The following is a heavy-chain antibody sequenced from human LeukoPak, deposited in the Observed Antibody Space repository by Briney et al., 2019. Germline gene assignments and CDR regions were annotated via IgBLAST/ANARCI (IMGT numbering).Heavy chain of an antibody. V-gene: IGHV3-48*01. J-gene: IGHJ4*02. D-gene: IGHD2-15*01. CDR2: ISSSSSTI. Sequence: GGSLRLSCAASGFTFSSYSMNWVRQAPGKGLEWVSYISSSSSTIYYADSVKGRFTISRDNAKNSLYLQMNSLRAEDTAVYYCASHLQVYCSGGSCQNWGQGTLVTVPS. CDR3: ASHLQVYCSGGSCQN. CDR1: GFTFSSYS.